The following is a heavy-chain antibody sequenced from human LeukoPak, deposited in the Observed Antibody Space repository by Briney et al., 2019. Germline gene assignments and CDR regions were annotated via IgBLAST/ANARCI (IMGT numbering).Heavy chain of an antibody. J-gene: IGHJ4*02. Sequence: SETLSLTCSVSSGSIGTYYWAWIRQTPGKGLEWIGYISYSGSTKYNPSLTRRITISLDTSKNQFSLELRSMTAADTAMYYCARQAGSFTTFDFWGQGNLVTVSS. D-gene: IGHD1-26*01. CDR2: ISYSGST. CDR3: ARQAGSFTTFDF. CDR1: SGSIGTYY. V-gene: IGHV4-59*08.